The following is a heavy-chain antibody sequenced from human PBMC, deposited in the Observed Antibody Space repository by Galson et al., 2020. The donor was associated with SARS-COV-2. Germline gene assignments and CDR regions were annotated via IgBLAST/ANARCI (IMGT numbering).Heavy chain of an antibody. CDR2: ISGTSIYT. Sequence: KIGESLKISCAASGFSFSDYYMTWLRQAPGKGLEWLSYISGTSIYTNYAGAVKGRFTISRDNDKNSLFLHMRSLRPDDTAVYYCARDPRLGNAYDIWGRGTMVTVSS. D-gene: IGHD7-27*01. J-gene: IGHJ3*02. V-gene: IGHV3-11*05. CDR1: GFSFSDYY. CDR3: ARDPRLGNAYDI.